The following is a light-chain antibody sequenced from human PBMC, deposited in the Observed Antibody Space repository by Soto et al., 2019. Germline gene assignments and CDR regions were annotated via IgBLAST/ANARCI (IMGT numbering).Light chain of an antibody. J-gene: IGLJ2*01. Sequence: SYELTQPPSVSVAPGSTARITCGGNNIGSEHVHWYQQKPGQAPVVVIYYDTDRPSGIPERFSGSKSGNTATLTISRVEAGDEADYYCQVWDSSSDHVVFGGGTQLTVL. CDR1: NIGSEH. V-gene: IGLV3-21*04. CDR2: YDT. CDR3: QVWDSSSDHVV.